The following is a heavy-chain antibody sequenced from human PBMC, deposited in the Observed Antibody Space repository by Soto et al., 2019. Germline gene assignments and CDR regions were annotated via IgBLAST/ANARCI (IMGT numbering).Heavy chain of an antibody. CDR2: ISSSGNNV. CDR3: VRYCSTTLCNGVATRTFDY. Sequence: EVQLVESGGALVQPGGSLRLSCAASRFTFSTYEMNWVRQAPGKGLEWVSYISSSGNNVYYADSVKGRFTISRDNTRNSLYLQMNSLRDEDTALYYCVRYCSTTLCNGVATRTFDYWGQGTLVTVSS. CDR1: RFTFSTYE. V-gene: IGHV3-48*03. J-gene: IGHJ4*02. D-gene: IGHD2-2*01.